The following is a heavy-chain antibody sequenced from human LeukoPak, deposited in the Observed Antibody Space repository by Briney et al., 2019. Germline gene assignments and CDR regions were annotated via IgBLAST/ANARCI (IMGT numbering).Heavy chain of an antibody. Sequence: PSETLSLTCTVSGGSISSYYWGWIRQPPGKGLEWIGSIYYSGSTYYNPSLKSRVTISVDTSKNQFSLKLSSVTAADTAVYYCARVPSYGYLNWFDPWGQGTLVTVSS. CDR2: IYYSGST. J-gene: IGHJ5*02. V-gene: IGHV4-39*07. CDR1: GGSISSYY. D-gene: IGHD5-18*01. CDR3: ARVPSYGYLNWFDP.